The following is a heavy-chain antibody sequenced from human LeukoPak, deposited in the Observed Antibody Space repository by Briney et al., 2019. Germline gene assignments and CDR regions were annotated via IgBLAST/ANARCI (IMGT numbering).Heavy chain of an antibody. Sequence: ASVKVSCKASGNTFTSYFLHWVRQAPGQGLEWMGIINPSGDTTAYAQKLRGRVTMTRDTSTCTVYMELSLRSEDTAMYYCASRLQGGSPWYFNYWGQGTLVTVSS. D-gene: IGHD1-26*01. CDR1: GNTFTSYF. J-gene: IGHJ4*02. CDR3: ASRLQGGSPWYFNY. CDR2: INPSGDTT. V-gene: IGHV1-46*01.